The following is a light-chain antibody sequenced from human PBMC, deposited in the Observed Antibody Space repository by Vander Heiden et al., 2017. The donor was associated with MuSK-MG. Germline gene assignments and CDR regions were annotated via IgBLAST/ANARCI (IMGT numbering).Light chain of an antibody. CDR3: QSPDSSVMVV. V-gene: IGLV3-25*03. CDR2: KDT. J-gene: IGLJ2*01. Sequence: SYELTQPPSVSVSPGQTARITCSGDALPKQYVYWYQQKPGQAPVLVIYKDTERPSGIPERFSGSSSGTTVTLTISGVQAEDEAEYYCQSPDSSVMVVFGGGTRLTVL. CDR1: ALPKQY.